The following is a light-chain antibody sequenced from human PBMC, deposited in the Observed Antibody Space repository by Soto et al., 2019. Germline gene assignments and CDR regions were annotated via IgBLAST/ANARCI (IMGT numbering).Light chain of an antibody. V-gene: IGLV2-14*01. Sequence: QSALTQPASVSGSPGQSITISCTGTSSDVGGYNYVSWYQQHPGKAPKLMIYDVSNRPSGVSNRFSGSKSGNTASLTISGLQAEDEADYYCSSYTCSRTLVVFGGGTKLTLL. CDR2: DVS. CDR1: SSDVGGYNY. J-gene: IGLJ2*01. CDR3: SSYTCSRTLVV.